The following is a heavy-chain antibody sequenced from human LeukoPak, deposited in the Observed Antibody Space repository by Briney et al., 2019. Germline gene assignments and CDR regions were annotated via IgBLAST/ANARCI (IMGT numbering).Heavy chain of an antibody. Sequence: GGSLRLSCAASGFSFSSYEMNWVRQAPGKGLEWVSNISPSGNTKYYADSVKGRFTVSRDNAKNSLYLQMNSLRAGDTGVYYCTELAVVSADSWGQGTLVTVSS. D-gene: IGHD3-22*01. J-gene: IGHJ4*02. CDR1: GFSFSSYE. V-gene: IGHV3-48*03. CDR3: TELAVVSADS. CDR2: ISPSGNTK.